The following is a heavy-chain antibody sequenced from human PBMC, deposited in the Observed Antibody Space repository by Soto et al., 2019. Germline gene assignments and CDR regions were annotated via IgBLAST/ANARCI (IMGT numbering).Heavy chain of an antibody. J-gene: IGHJ4*02. CDR3: ARVVRGDFWSGYFVDY. D-gene: IGHD3-3*01. Sequence: SETLSLTCTVSGGSISSYYWSWIRQPPGKGLEWIGYIYYSGSTNYNPSLKSRVTISVDTSKNQFPLQLSSVTAADTAVYYCARVVRGDFWSGYFVDYWGQGTLVTVSS. CDR1: GGSISSYY. V-gene: IGHV4-59*01. CDR2: IYYSGST.